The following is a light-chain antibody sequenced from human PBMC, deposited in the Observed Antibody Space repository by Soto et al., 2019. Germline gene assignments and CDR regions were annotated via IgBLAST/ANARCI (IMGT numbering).Light chain of an antibody. CDR3: QQYNQWPLT. V-gene: IGKV3-15*01. Sequence: EKMMTQSPATLSVSPGERATLSCRASQSVSSNVAWYQQKPGQAPRLLIYDASTRATGIPARFSGSGSGTEFTLTISSLQSEDFAVYYCQQYNQWPLTFGGGTKVDI. CDR1: QSVSSN. CDR2: DAS. J-gene: IGKJ4*01.